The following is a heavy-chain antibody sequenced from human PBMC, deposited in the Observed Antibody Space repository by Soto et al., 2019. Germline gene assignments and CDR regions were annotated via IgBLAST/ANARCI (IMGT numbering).Heavy chain of an antibody. CDR1: GFTLGTYG. Sequence: QVQLAESGGGVVQPGRSLTITCAASGFTLGTYGMHWVRQAPGKGLEWVAVISNDGGDKYYSDSVMGRFTISRDNPKNTLFLEMNGLRAEDMSVYFCARELFDSSGIFPSLDALDIWSQGTVVTASS. CDR2: ISNDGGDK. D-gene: IGHD3-22*01. V-gene: IGHV3-30*03. J-gene: IGHJ3*02. CDR3: ARELFDSSGIFPSLDALDI.